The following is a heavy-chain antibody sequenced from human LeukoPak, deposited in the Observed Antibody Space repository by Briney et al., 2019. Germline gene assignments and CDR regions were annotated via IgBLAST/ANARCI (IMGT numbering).Heavy chain of an antibody. J-gene: IGHJ4*02. CDR1: GYTFTSYD. Sequence: ASVKVSCKASGYTFTSYDISWVRQAPGQGLEWMGWVNPNNGYTGYARKFQGRVTVTRDTSISTAYMELSRLRSDDTAVYYCARVPQLDYDILTGYPTPKFDYWGQGTLVTVSS. CDR3: ARVPQLDYDILTGYPTPKFDY. V-gene: IGHV1-8*01. CDR2: VNPNNGYT. D-gene: IGHD3-9*01.